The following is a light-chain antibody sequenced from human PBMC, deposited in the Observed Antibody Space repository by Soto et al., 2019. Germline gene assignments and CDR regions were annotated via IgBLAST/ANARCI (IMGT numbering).Light chain of an antibody. J-gene: IGLJ1*01. CDR3: SSYTSSSTLRV. CDR2: DVS. Sequence: QSVLTQPASVSGSPGQSRTISCTGTSSDVGGYNYVSWYQQHPGKAPKLMIYDVSNRPSGVSNRFSGSKSGNTASLTISGLQAEDEADYYCSSYTSSSTLRVFGTGTKVTVL. V-gene: IGLV2-14*01. CDR1: SSDVGGYNY.